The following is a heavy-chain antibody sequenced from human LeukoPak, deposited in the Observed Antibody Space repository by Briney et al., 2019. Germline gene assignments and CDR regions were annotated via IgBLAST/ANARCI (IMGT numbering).Heavy chain of an antibody. CDR2: IYYSGST. CDR1: GGSISSSSYY. V-gene: IGHV4-39*01. Sequence: PSETLSLTCTASGGSISSSSYYWGWIRQPPGKGLEWIGSIYYSGSTYYNPSLKSRVTISVDTSKNQFSLKLSSVTAADTAVYYCARFRGPTMIVVVFDVWGQGALVTVSS. CDR3: ARFRGPTMIVVVFDV. D-gene: IGHD3-22*01. J-gene: IGHJ4*02.